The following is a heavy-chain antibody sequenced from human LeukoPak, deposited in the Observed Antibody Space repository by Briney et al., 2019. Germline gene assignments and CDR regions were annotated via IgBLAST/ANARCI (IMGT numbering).Heavy chain of an antibody. CDR2: IKQDGSVK. Sequence: GGSLRLSCAASGSTLSSYWMNWVRQAPGKGLEWVANIKQDGSVKNYVDSVKGRFTISRDNAKNSLYLQMNSLRAEDTAVYYCARDPVGAPYYDYWGQGTLVTVSS. D-gene: IGHD1-26*01. CDR1: GSTLSSYW. J-gene: IGHJ4*02. CDR3: ARDPVGAPYYDY. V-gene: IGHV3-7*01.